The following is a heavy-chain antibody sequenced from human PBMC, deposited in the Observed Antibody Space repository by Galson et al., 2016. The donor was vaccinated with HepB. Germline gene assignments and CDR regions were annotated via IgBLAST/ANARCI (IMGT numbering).Heavy chain of an antibody. Sequence: SETLSLTCTVSGGSVNSAEYYWTWIRQPPGKGLEWIGYIYYSGSTNYNPSLKSRVTISVDTSKNQFSLKLSSVTAADTAVYYCASGRYYYGSEYWGQGTLVTVSS. D-gene: IGHD3-10*01. CDR1: GGSVNSAEYY. V-gene: IGHV4-61*08. J-gene: IGHJ4*02. CDR3: ASGRYYYGSEY. CDR2: IYYSGST.